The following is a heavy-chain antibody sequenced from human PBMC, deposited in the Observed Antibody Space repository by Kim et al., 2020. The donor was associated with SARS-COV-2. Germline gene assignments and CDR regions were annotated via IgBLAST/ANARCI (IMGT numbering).Heavy chain of an antibody. V-gene: IGHV5-51*01. CDR3: ARQTTVVTSYYYYYGMDV. D-gene: IGHD4-17*01. CDR1: GYSFTSYW. Sequence: GESLKISCKGSGYSFTSYWIGWVRQMPGKGLEWMGIIYPGDSDTRYSPSFQGQVTISADKSISTAYLQWSSLKASDTAMYYCARQTTVVTSYYYYYGMDVWGQGTTVTVSS. J-gene: IGHJ6*02. CDR2: IYPGDSDT.